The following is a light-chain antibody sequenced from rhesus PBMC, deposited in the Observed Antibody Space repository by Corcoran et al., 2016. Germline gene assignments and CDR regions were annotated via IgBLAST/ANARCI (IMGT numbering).Light chain of an antibody. J-gene: IGLJ1*01. CDR1: SNNVGNQG. CDR3: SAWDSSLNYI. Sequence: QTGLTQPPSVSKALRQTATLTCTGNSNNVGNQGGHWLQQHQGHPPKLLSYRDNNRPSGISERFSASRSGNTASLTITGLQPEDEADYYCSAWDSSLNYIFGAGTRLTVL. V-gene: IGLV10-114*01. CDR2: RDN.